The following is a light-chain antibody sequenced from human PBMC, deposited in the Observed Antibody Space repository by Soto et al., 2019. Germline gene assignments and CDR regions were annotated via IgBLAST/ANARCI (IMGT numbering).Light chain of an antibody. CDR1: SSDVGGYNY. V-gene: IGLV2-14*01. Sequence: QSALTQPASVSGSPGQSITLSCSGTSSDVGGYNYVSWYQQHPGKAPKLMIYEVSNRPSGVSNRFSGSKSGNTASLTISGLQADDEADYYCQAYDYSLTASVFGGGTKVTVL. CDR2: EVS. CDR3: QAYDYSLTASV. J-gene: IGLJ3*02.